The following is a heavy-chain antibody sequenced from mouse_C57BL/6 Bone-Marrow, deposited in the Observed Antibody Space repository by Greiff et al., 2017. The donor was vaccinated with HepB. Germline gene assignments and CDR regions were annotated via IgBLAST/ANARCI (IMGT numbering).Heavy chain of an antibody. CDR2: IRSKSNNYAT. V-gene: IGHV10-1*01. CDR1: GFSFNTYA. J-gene: IGHJ4*01. Sequence: EVKLMESGGGLVQPKGSLKLSCAASGFSFNTYAMNWVRQAPGKGLEWVARIRSKSNNYATYYADSVKDRFTISRDDSESMLYLQMNNLKTEDTAMYYCVRHTRWSGAMDYWGQGTSVTVSS. CDR3: VRHTRWSGAMDY. D-gene: IGHD2-3*01.